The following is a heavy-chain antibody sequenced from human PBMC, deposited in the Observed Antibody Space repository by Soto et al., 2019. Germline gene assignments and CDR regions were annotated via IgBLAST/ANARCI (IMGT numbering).Heavy chain of an antibody. D-gene: IGHD6-19*01. J-gene: IGHJ4*02. CDR3: ATGSGWYSPDY. Sequence: EVQLVESEGGLVQPGGSLRLSCAASGFTFSSNWMHWVRQGPGKGLVWVSRIDNDGSSRDYADSVKGRFTISRDNAKNTLYLEMSSLRAEDTAVYYCATGSGWYSPDYWGQGTLVTVSS. CDR2: IDNDGSSR. V-gene: IGHV3-74*01. CDR1: GFTFSSNW.